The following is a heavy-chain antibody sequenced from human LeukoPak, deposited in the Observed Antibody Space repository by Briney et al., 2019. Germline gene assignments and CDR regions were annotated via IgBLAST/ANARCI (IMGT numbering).Heavy chain of an antibody. V-gene: IGHV3-30-3*01. CDR2: ISYDGSNK. J-gene: IGHJ4*02. D-gene: IGHD4-23*01. Sequence: GGSLRLSCAASGFTFSSYAMHWVRQAPGKGLEWVAVISYDGSNKYYADSVKGRFTISRDNSKNTLYLQMNSLRAEDTAVYYCARRHGGNSGFDYWGQGTLVTVSS. CDR1: GFTFSSYA. CDR3: ARRHGGNSGFDY.